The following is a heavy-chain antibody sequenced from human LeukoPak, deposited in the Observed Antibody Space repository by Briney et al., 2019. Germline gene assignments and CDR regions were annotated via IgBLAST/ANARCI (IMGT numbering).Heavy chain of an antibody. D-gene: IGHD6-13*01. CDR2: IYSGGST. Sequence: SGGSLRLSCAASGFTVSSNYMSWVRQAPGKGLEWVSVIYSGGSTYYADSVKGRFTISRDNSKNTLYLQMNSLRAEDTAVYYCARERTAAGTRAFDIWGQGTMVTVSS. J-gene: IGHJ3*02. CDR3: ARERTAAGTRAFDI. CDR1: GFTVSSNY. V-gene: IGHV3-66*01.